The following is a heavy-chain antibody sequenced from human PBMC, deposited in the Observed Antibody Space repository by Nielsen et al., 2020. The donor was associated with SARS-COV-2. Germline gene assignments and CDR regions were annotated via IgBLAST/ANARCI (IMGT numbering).Heavy chain of an antibody. CDR3: ARGRRDRSLTTVPPYYFDY. V-gene: IGHV1-8*01. J-gene: IGHJ4*02. Sequence: ASVKVSCKASGYTFTSYDINWVRQATAQGLAWMGWMNPNSGNTGYAQKFQGRVTMTRNTSISTAYMELSSLRSEDTAVYYCARGRRDRSLTTVPPYYFDYWGQGTLVTVSS. CDR2: MNPNSGNT. CDR1: GYTFTSYD. D-gene: IGHD4-17*01.